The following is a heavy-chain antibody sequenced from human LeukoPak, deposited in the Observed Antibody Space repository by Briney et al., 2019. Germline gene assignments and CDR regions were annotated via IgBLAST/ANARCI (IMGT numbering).Heavy chain of an antibody. CDR3: ARSDSSGPFDY. CDR2: IAYDGSWA. D-gene: IGHD3-22*01. Sequence: GGSLRLSCAGSGFTFGGYGMNWFRQTPGKGLEWVSVIAYDGSWAFYADSVKGRFTISRDNSKNTMSVQMDNLRAEDTAVYYCARSDSSGPFDYWGQGTLVTVSS. J-gene: IGHJ4*02. CDR1: GFTFGGYG. V-gene: IGHV3-33*03.